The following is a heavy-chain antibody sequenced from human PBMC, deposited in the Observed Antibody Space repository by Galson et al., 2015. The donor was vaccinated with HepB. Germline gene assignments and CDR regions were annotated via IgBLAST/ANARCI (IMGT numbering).Heavy chain of an antibody. Sequence: SLRLSCAASAFTFNDYYMSWLRQAPGKGLEWVSYISSSGGTIYYATSVKGRFTITRDKAKNSLYRQMDILRAEDTAVYYCAREPTYYDFWSGETEFDPWGQGTLVPVSS. CDR3: AREPTYYDFWSGETEFDP. V-gene: IGHV3-11*01. CDR1: AFTFNDYY. CDR2: ISSSGGTI. D-gene: IGHD3-3*01. J-gene: IGHJ5*02.